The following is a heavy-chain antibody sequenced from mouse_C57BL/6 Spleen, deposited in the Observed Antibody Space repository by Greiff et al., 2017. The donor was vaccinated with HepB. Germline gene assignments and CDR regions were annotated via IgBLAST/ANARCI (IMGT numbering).Heavy chain of an antibody. D-gene: IGHD4-1*01. J-gene: IGHJ4*01. CDR1: GYTFTSYW. CDR2: INPSNGGT. Sequence: QVQLQQPGTELVKPGASVKLSCKASGYTFTSYWMHWVKQRPGQGLEWIGNINPSNGGTNYNEKFKGKATLTVDKSSSTAYMQLSSLTSEDSAVYYCARYKELTYAMDCWGQGTSVTVSS. V-gene: IGHV1-53*01. CDR3: ARYKELTYAMDC.